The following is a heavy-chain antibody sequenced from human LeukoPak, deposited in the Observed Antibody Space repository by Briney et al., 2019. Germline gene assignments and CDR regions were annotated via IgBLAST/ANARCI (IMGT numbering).Heavy chain of an antibody. CDR2: ISSSGINT. CDR1: GFTFSNYD. Sequence: GGSLRLSCAASGFTFSNYDMSWVRQVPGKGLEWVSVISSSGINTYYADSVKGRFTISRDNPKNTLFLQMISLRAEDTAVYYCAKFMGALDSWGQGTLVTVSS. CDR3: AKFMGALDS. J-gene: IGHJ4*02. D-gene: IGHD1-26*01. V-gene: IGHV3-23*01.